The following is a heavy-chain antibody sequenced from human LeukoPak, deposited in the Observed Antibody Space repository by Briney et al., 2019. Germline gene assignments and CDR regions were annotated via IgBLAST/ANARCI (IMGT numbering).Heavy chain of an antibody. D-gene: IGHD2-2*01. CDR1: GGSISSYY. CDR3: ARDSGGYQLLPPGNWFDP. Sequence: PSETLSLTCTVSGGSISSYYWSWIRQPAGKGLEWIGRIYASGSTNYNPSLKSRVTMSVDTSKNQFSLKLSSVTAADTAVYYCARDSGGYQLLPPGNWFDPWGQGTLVTVSS. CDR2: IYASGST. V-gene: IGHV4-4*07. J-gene: IGHJ5*02.